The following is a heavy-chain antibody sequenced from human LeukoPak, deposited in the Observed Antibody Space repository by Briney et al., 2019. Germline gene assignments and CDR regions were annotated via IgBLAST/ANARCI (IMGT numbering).Heavy chain of an antibody. CDR1: GFTFSDYW. D-gene: IGHD5-18*01. Sequence: GGSLRLSCAASGFTFSDYWMSWVRQAPGKGLEWVANIQQDGSEKYYVDSVKGRFTISRDNAKKSLFLQVSSLRGEDTAVYYCARDREFSYGIDFWGQGTLVTVSS. V-gene: IGHV3-7*04. J-gene: IGHJ4*02. CDR3: ARDREFSYGIDF. CDR2: IQQDGSEK.